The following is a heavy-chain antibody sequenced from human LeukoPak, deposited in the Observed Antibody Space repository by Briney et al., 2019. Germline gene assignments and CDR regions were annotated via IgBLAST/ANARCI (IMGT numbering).Heavy chain of an antibody. CDR2: ISSSGSTI. V-gene: IGHV3-48*03. J-gene: IGHJ6*02. Sequence: GGSLRLSCAASGFTFSSYEMNWVRQAPGKGLEWVSYISSSGSTIYYADSVKGRFTISRDNAKNSLYLQMNSLRAEDTAVYYCARDGYYYGSGAKKSSDYYGIDVWGQGTTVTVSS. CDR3: ARDGYYYGSGAKKSSDYYGIDV. CDR1: GFTFSSYE. D-gene: IGHD3-10*01.